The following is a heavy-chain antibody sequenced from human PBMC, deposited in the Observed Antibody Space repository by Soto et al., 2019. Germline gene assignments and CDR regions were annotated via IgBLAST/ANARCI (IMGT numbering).Heavy chain of an antibody. CDR1: GFTFSDYY. J-gene: IGHJ4*02. CDR2: ISSSGSTI. D-gene: IGHD2-2*01. Sequence: GGSLRLSCAASGFTFSDYYMSWIRQAPGKGLEWVSYISSSGSTIYYADSVKGRFTISRDNAKNSLYLQMNSLRAEDTAVYYCARDPHCSSTSCMDWGQGTLVTVSS. CDR3: ARDPHCSSTSCMD. V-gene: IGHV3-11*01.